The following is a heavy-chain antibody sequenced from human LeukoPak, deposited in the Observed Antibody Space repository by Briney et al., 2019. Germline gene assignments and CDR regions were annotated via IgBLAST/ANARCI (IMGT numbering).Heavy chain of an antibody. CDR1: GFAFHEYA. CDR2: ISWTSGNI. V-gene: IGHV3-9*01. Sequence: GGSLRLSCAASGFAFHEYAMHWVRHAPGKGLEWVSSISWTSGNIGYADSVKGRFTISRENAKNSLYLQMNSLRDEDTALYYCAKGQNSVSYHGELDFWGQGTLVTVSS. D-gene: IGHD1-26*01. CDR3: AKGQNSVSYHGELDF. J-gene: IGHJ4*02.